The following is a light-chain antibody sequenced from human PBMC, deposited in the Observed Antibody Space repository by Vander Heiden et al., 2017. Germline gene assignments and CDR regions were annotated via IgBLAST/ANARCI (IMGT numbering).Light chain of an antibody. J-gene: IGLJ1*01. Sequence: QPVLTQPPSVSGAPGQRVTISCTGSSPNIGAGYDVHWYNQLPGTAPKLLIYGNSNRPSGVPDRFSGSKSGTSASLAITGLQAEDEADYYCQSYDSSRSGYVFGTGTKVTGL. CDR1: SPNIGAGYD. CDR3: QSYDSSRSGYV. V-gene: IGLV1-40*01. CDR2: GNS.